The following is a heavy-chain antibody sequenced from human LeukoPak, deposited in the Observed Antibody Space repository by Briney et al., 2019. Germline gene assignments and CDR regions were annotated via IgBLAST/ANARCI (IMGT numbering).Heavy chain of an antibody. D-gene: IGHD3-10*01. J-gene: IGHJ6*03. CDR1: GFTFDDYA. CDR3: ARRVGYYGSGKYFYYMDV. Sequence: GGSLRLSCASSGFTFDDYAMHWVRQAPGKGLEYVSAISSNGGNTNYANFVKGRFTISRDNSKNTLYLQMGSLRAEDMAVYYCARRVGYYGSGKYFYYMDVWGKGTTVTVSS. CDR2: ISSNGGNT. V-gene: IGHV3-64*01.